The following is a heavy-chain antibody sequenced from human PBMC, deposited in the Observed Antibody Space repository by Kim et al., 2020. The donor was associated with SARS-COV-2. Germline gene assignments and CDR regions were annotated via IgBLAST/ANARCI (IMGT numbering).Heavy chain of an antibody. CDR1: GFTFSNAW. D-gene: IGHD3-16*01. J-gene: IGHJ5*02. CDR3: TTGLVDAVFPYNWFDP. CDR2: IKSKTDGGTT. V-gene: IGHV3-15*01. Sequence: GGSLRLSCAASGFTFSNAWMSWVRQAPGKGLEWVGRIKSKTDGGTTDYAAPVKGRFTISRDDSKNTLYLQMNSLKTEDTAVYYCTTGLVDAVFPYNWFDPWGQGTLVTVSS.